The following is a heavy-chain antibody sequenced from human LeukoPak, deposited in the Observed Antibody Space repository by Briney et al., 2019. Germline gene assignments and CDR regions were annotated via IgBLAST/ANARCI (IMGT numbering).Heavy chain of an antibody. Sequence: SETLSLTRTVSGGSISSSSYYWGWIRQPPGKGLEWIGSIYYSGSTYYNPALKSRVTISVDTSKNQFSLKLSSVTAADTAVYYCAMETVITTPDYWGQGTLVTVSS. CDR1: GGSISSSSYY. J-gene: IGHJ4*02. V-gene: IGHV4-39*01. CDR2: IYYSGST. CDR3: AMETVITTPDY. D-gene: IGHD3-22*01.